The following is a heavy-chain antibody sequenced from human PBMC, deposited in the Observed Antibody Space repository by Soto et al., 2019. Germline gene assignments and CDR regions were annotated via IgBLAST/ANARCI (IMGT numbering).Heavy chain of an antibody. V-gene: IGHV4-59*01. CDR3: ARAEYSSSWTDYYMDV. Sequence: SETLSLTCTVSGGSISSYYWSWIRQPPGKGLEWIGYIYYSGSTNYNPSLKSRVTISVDTSKNQFSLKLSSVTAADTAVYYCARAEYSSSWTDYYMDVWGKGTTVTVSS. J-gene: IGHJ6*03. D-gene: IGHD6-13*01. CDR2: IYYSGST. CDR1: GGSISSYY.